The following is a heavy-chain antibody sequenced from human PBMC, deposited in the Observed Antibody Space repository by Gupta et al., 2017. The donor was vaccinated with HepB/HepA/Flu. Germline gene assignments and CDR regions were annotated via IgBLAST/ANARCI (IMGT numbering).Heavy chain of an antibody. Sequence: GTSLRLSCAASGFTFSDYGMHWVRQAPGKGLEWVTIISHDGINKYYADSVKGRFTISRDNSDNTLYLQMNSLRAEDTAVYYCAKETYGSGSYPLEYWGQGTLVTVSS. V-gene: IGHV3-30*18. J-gene: IGHJ4*02. CDR2: ISHDGINK. CDR3: AKETYGSGSYPLEY. D-gene: IGHD3-10*01. CDR1: GFTFSDYG.